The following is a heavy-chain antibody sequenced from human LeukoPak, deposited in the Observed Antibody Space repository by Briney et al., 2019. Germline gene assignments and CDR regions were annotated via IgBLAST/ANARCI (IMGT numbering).Heavy chain of an antibody. CDR2: IHNSGRT. D-gene: IGHD1-14*01. J-gene: IGHJ4*02. V-gene: IGHV4-59*08. Sequence: PSETLSLICSVSGGSVSSYYWSWIRQSPGKGLEWIGYIHNSGRTNYNPSLKSRVTGFVDTSKNQVSLRLSSVTAADTAVYYCARHGTISSESYFDYWGQGALVTVSS. CDR1: GGSVSSYY. CDR3: ARHGTISSESYFDY.